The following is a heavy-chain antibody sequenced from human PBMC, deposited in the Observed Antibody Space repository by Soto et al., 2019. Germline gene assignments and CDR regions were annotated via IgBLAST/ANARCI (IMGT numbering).Heavy chain of an antibody. J-gene: IGHJ4*02. D-gene: IGHD6-13*01. V-gene: IGHV5-10-1*01. Sequence: GESLKISCKGSGYSFTTYWITWVRQMPGKGLEWMGRIDPSDSYINYSPSFQGHVTISTDKSISTAYLQWSSLKASDTAIYFCARHMGLSMYTSTWEVDYWGQGTLVTVSS. CDR1: GYSFTTYW. CDR2: IDPSDSYI. CDR3: ARHMGLSMYTSTWEVDY.